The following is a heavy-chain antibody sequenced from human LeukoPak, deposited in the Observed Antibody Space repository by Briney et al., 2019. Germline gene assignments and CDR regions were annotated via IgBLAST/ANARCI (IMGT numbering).Heavy chain of an antibody. CDR3: ARSVKLEHCFDY. CDR1: GFTFSSYP. CDR2: ISYDGSNK. D-gene: IGHD1/OR15-1a*01. J-gene: IGHJ4*02. Sequence: PGRSLRLSCAASGFTFSSYPMHWVRQAPDKGLEWVAVISYDGSNKYYADSVKGRFTISRDNSKNTLYLQMNSLRAEDTAMYYCARSVKLEHCFDYWGQGTLVTVSS. V-gene: IGHV3-30-3*01.